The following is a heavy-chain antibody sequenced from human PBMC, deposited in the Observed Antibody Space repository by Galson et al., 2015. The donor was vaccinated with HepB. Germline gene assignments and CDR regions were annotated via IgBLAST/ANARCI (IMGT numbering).Heavy chain of an antibody. V-gene: IGHV3-53*01. CDR1: GFTVNNNY. Sequence: SLRLSCAASGFTVNNNYMSRVRQAPGKGLEWVSLIHSGGTTHYAGSVKGRFTISRDSSMNTLYLQMNSLRAEDTAVYYCGRDVGPWGQGTLVTVSS. J-gene: IGHJ5*02. CDR2: IHSGGTT. CDR3: GRDVGP.